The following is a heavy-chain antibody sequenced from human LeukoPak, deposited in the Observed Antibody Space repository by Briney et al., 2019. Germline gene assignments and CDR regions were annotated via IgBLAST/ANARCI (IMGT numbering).Heavy chain of an antibody. CDR1: GFTFSSYE. Sequence: GGSLRLSCAASGFTFSSYEMNWVRQAPGKGLEWVSYISTSSSTIYYADSVKGRFTISRDNAKNSLYLQMNSLRAEDTAVYYCARGKGYYYKNWFDPWGQGTLVTVSS. D-gene: IGHD3-22*01. V-gene: IGHV3-48*01. CDR3: ARGKGYYYKNWFDP. CDR2: ISTSSSTI. J-gene: IGHJ5*02.